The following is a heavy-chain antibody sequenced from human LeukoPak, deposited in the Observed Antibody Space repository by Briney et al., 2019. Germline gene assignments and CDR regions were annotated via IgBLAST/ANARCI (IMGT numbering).Heavy chain of an antibody. CDR1: GFTFSSYA. Sequence: GGSLRLSCAASGFTFSSYAMSWVRQAPGKGLEWVSVIYSGGSTYYADSVKGRFTISRDNSKNTLYLQMNSLRAEDTAVYYCARKDPIAAETDYWGQGTLVTVSS. V-gene: IGHV3-53*01. CDR2: IYSGGST. D-gene: IGHD6-25*01. CDR3: ARKDPIAAETDY. J-gene: IGHJ4*02.